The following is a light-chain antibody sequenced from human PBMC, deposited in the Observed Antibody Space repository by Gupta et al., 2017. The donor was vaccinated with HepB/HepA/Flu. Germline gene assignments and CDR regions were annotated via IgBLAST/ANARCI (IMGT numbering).Light chain of an antibody. CDR3: AAWDDSRSGWV. CDR2: KNN. Sequence: QPPSASGTPGQRVTISCSGSISNIGYTYVYWYQQLPGTAPKVLIYKNNQRPSGVPDRFSGSKSGTSASLAISELRSEDEADYYCAAWDDSRSGWVFGGGTKLTVL. V-gene: IGLV1-47*01. CDR1: ISNIGYTY. J-gene: IGLJ3*02.